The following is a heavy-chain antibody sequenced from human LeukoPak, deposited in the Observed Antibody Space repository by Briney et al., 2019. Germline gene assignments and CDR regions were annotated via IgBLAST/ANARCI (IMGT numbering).Heavy chain of an antibody. CDR2: TYYRSKWYS. Sequence: SQTLSLTCAISGDSVSSNSAAWNWIRQSPSRGLEWLGRTYYRSKWYSDYGVSVKSRITINPDTSKNHFSLQLNSVTPEDTAVYYCAGGFPSYYTFDYWGQGTLVTVSS. D-gene: IGHD3-10*01. CDR3: AGGFPSYYTFDY. CDR1: GDSVSSNSAA. V-gene: IGHV6-1*01. J-gene: IGHJ4*02.